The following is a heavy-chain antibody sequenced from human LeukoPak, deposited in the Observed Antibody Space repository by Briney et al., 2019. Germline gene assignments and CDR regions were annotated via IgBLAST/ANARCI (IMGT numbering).Heavy chain of an antibody. CDR1: GFTFSSYA. J-gene: IGHJ5*02. CDR3: ATRGVSSSWYDGWFDP. V-gene: IGHV3-23*01. CDR2: ISGSGGST. Sequence: PGGSLRLSCAASGFTFSSYAMSWVRQAPGKGLEWVSAISGSGGSTYYADSVKGRFTISRDNSKNTPYLQMNSLRAEATAVYYCATRGVSSSWYDGWFDPWGQGTLVTVSS. D-gene: IGHD6-13*01.